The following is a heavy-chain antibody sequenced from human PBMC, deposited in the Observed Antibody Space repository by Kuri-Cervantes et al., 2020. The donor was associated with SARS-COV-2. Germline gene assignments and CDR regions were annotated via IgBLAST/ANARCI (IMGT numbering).Heavy chain of an antibody. D-gene: IGHD3-22*01. V-gene: IGHV4-34*01. CDR1: GGSFSGYY. J-gene: IGHJ4*02. Sequence: GSLRLSCAVYGGSFSGYYWSWIRQPPGKGLEWIGYIYHSGSTYYNPSLKSRVTISVDTSKNQFSLKLSSVTAADTAVYYCARGLGSGYYYGSFDYWGQGTLVTVSS. CDR2: IYHSGST. CDR3: ARGLGSGYYYGSFDY.